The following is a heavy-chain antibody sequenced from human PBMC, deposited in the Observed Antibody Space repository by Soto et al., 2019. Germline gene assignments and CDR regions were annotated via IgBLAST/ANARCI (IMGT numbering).Heavy chain of an antibody. Sequence: PSESLSLTCPVSGGSISSYYWSWIRQPPGKGLEWIGYIYYSGSTNYNPSLKSRVTISVDTSKNQFSLKLSSVTAADTAVYYCARSPAKMYNWFDPWGQGTLVTVSS. CDR1: GGSISSYY. CDR2: IYYSGST. CDR3: ARSPAKMYNWFDP. V-gene: IGHV4-59*01. J-gene: IGHJ5*02.